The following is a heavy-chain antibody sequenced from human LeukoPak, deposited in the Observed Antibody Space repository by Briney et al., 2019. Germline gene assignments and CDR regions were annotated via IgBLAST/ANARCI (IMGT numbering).Heavy chain of an antibody. D-gene: IGHD5-12*01. CDR2: IDPSDSYT. Sequence: GESLKISCKGSGYNFTDYWITWVRQMPGKGLEWMGRIDPSDSYTNYSPSFQGHVTISADKSISTAYLQWSSLKASDTAMYYCASGGYSGYDHFDYWGQGTLVTVSS. CDR1: GYNFTDYW. J-gene: IGHJ4*02. CDR3: ASGGYSGYDHFDY. V-gene: IGHV5-10-1*01.